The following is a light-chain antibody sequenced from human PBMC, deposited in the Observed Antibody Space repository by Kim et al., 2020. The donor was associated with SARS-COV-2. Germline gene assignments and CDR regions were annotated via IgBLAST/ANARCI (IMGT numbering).Light chain of an antibody. J-gene: IGLJ2*01. CDR2: GKN. V-gene: IGLV3-19*01. CDR1: SLRSYY. CDR3: NSRDSNDNVV. Sequence: SSELTQDPAVSVALGQTVRITCQGDSLRSYYATWYQQRPGQAPIFVIYGKNNRPSGIPDRFSGSSSGNTASLTITGTQAGDEADYYCNSRDSNDNVVFGG.